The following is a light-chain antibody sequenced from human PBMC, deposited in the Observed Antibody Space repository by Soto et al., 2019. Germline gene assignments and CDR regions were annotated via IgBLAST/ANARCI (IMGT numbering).Light chain of an antibody. CDR3: QLYDSYYT. Sequence: DIQMTQSPSTLSASVGDKVTVTCRDNQSISTWLAWYQQKPGKAPKLLIYDVSSLESGVPSRFSGSGSGTEFTLTFSSLQPDDFATYYCQLYDSYYTFGGGTK. V-gene: IGKV1-5*01. CDR2: DVS. J-gene: IGKJ4*01. CDR1: QSISTW.